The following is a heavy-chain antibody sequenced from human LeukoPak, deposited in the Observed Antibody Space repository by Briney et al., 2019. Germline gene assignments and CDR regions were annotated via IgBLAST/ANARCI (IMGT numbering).Heavy chain of an antibody. CDR1: GYSFTNYW. J-gene: IGHJ4*02. D-gene: IGHD2-15*01. V-gene: IGHV5-51*01. Sequence: PGESLKISCKGSGYSFTNYWIGWVRQMPGKGLEWMGIIYPGDSDTRYSPSFQGQVTISADKSISTAYLQWSSLKASDTATYYCARRLGYCSGGSCPYFDYWGQGTLVTVSS. CDR3: ARRLGYCSGGSCPYFDY. CDR2: IYPGDSDT.